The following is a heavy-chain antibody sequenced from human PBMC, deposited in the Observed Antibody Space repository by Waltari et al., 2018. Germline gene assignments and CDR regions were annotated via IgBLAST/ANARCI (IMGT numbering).Heavy chain of an antibody. Sequence: VQLVESGGGLVQPGGSLRLSCAASGFTFTTYWMSWVRQAPGKGLEWIGSIYHSGSTYYNPSLKSRVTISVDTSKNQFSLKLSSVTAADTAVYYCARVLSGRLPYYFDYWGQGTLVTVSS. V-gene: IGHV4-4*02. D-gene: IGHD7-27*01. J-gene: IGHJ4*02. CDR3: ARVLSGRLPYYFDY. CDR2: IYHSGST. CDR1: GFTFTTYW.